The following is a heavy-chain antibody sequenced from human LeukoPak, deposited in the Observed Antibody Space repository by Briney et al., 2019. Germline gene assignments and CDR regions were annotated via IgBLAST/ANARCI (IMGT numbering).Heavy chain of an antibody. V-gene: IGHV4-38-2*02. J-gene: IGHJ4*02. Sequence: SETLSLTCTVSGYSISSGYYWGWIRQPPGKGLEWIGSIYHSGSTYYNPSLKSRVTISVDTSKNQFSLKLSSVTAADTAVYYCARDDSSGYGVWYWGPGTLVTVSS. CDR2: IYHSGST. CDR1: GYSISSGYY. D-gene: IGHD3-22*01. CDR3: ARDDSSGYGVWY.